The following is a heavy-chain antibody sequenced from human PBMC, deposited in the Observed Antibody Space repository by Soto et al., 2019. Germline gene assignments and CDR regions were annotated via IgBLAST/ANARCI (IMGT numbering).Heavy chain of an antibody. D-gene: IGHD3-16*01. J-gene: IGHJ6*04. CDR2: IKSKTDGGTT. CDR3: TTTLHLGELFDPADV. V-gene: IGHV3-15*01. CDR1: GFTFSNAW. Sequence: GGSLRLSCAASGFTFSNAWMSWVRQAPGKGLEWVGRIKSKTDGGTTDYAAPVKGRFTISRDDSKNTLYLQMNSLKTEDTAVYYCTTTLHLGELFDPADVWGKGTTVTVSS.